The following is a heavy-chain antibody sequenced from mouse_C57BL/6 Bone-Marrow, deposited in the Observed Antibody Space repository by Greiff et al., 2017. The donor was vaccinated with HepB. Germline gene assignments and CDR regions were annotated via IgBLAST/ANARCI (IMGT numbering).Heavy chain of an antibody. J-gene: IGHJ2*01. Sequence: EVQLVESGGDLVKPGGSLKLSCAASGFTFSSYGMSWVRQTPDKRLEWVATISSGGSYTYYPDSVKGRCTISRDNAKNTLYLQMSSLKSEDTAMYYCARRITTYYFDYWGQGTTLTVSS. CDR2: ISSGGSYT. CDR3: ARRITTYYFDY. CDR1: GFTFSSYG. D-gene: IGHD2-4*01. V-gene: IGHV5-6*01.